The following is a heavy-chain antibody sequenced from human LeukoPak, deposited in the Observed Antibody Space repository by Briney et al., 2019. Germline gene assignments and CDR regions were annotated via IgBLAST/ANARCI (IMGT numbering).Heavy chain of an antibody. Sequence: GGSLRLSCAASGFTFSSYSMNWVRQAPGKGLEWVSYITSSSSTIYYADSVKGRFTMSRDNAENSLYLQMNSLRAEDTAVYYCARNFDSWGQGTLVTVSS. CDR2: ITSSSSTI. D-gene: IGHD2/OR15-2a*01. CDR1: GFTFSSYS. J-gene: IGHJ4*02. CDR3: ARNFDS. V-gene: IGHV3-48*01.